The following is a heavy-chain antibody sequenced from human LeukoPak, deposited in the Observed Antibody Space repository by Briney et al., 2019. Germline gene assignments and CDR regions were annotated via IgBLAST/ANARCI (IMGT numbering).Heavy chain of an antibody. Sequence: PGRSLRLSCAASGFTFDDYAMHWVRQAPGKGLEWMGGFDPEDGETIYAQKFQGRVTMTEDTSTDTAYMELSSLRSEDTAVYYCATDTIDDSSGYPRGYFDYWGQGTLVTVSS. V-gene: IGHV1-24*01. CDR3: ATDTIDDSSGYPRGYFDY. CDR1: GFTFDDYA. D-gene: IGHD3-22*01. J-gene: IGHJ4*02. CDR2: FDPEDGET.